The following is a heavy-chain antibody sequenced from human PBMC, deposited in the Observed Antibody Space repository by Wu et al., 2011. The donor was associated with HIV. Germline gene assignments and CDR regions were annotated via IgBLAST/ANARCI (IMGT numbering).Heavy chain of an antibody. J-gene: IGHJ4*02. CDR1: GGTFSNYA. CDR3: ARDPPGYPYFFDY. D-gene: IGHD5-12*01. CDR2: IIPIFGTA. V-gene: IGHV1-69*05. Sequence: QVQLVQSGAEVKKPGSSVKVSCKASGGTFSNYAISWVRQAPGQGLEWMGGIIPIFGTANYAQKVQGRVTMTTDASTSTVYMEVRSLRSDDTAVYYCARDPPGYPYFFDYWGQGTLVTVSS.